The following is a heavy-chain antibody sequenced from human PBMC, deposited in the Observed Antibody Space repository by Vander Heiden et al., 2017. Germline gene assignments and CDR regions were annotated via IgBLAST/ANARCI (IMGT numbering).Heavy chain of an antibody. J-gene: IGHJ6*02. D-gene: IGHD3-10*01. CDR1: GGSISSYY. Sequence: QVQLQESGPGLVKPSETLSLTCTVSGGSISSYYWSWIRQPPGKGLEWIGYIYYSGSTNYNPSLKSRVTISVDTSKNQFSLKLSSVTAADTAVYYCARGNMVRGVKIPNYYYGMDVWGQGTTVTVSS. V-gene: IGHV4-59*01. CDR2: IYYSGST. CDR3: ARGNMVRGVKIPNYYYGMDV.